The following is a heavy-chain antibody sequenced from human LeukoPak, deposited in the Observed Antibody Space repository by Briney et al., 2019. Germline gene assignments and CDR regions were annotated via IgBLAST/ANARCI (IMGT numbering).Heavy chain of an antibody. V-gene: IGHV3-23*01. Sequence: GGSLRLSCAASGFTFSNYAMSWVRQAPGKGLEWVSIIGYRGGSIYSAHSLQGRFTISRDNSKNTLSLQMDGLRPEDTAVYYCAKSWGYTRPYYNYMDVWGKGTTVTVSS. CDR1: GFTFSNYA. J-gene: IGHJ6*03. CDR3: AKSWGYTRPYYNYMDV. CDR2: IGYRGGSI. D-gene: IGHD3-16*02.